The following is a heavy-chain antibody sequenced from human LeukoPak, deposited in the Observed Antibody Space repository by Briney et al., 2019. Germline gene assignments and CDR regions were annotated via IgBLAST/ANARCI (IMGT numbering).Heavy chain of an antibody. CDR3: IAGGWSTDAFEV. J-gene: IGHJ3*01. D-gene: IGHD6-19*01. CDR2: ISRDSSNI. Sequence: PGGSLRLSCAASGFSFTSYSINWVRQAPGKGLEWVPYISRDSSNIYYVDSVKGRFTISRDNAKNSLYLQMNSLRAEDTAVYYCIAGGWSTDAFEVWGQGTTVTVSS. CDR1: GFSFTSYS. V-gene: IGHV3-48*01.